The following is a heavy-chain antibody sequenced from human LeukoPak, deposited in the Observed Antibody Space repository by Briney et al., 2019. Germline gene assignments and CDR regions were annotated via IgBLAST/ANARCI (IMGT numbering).Heavy chain of an antibody. CDR3: ARDSGFSGTQRGEY. CDR1: GFTFSSYA. CDR2: ISYDGSNK. Sequence: PGGSLRLSCAASGFTFSSYAMHWVRQAPGKGLEWVAVISYDGSNKYYADSLKGRFTISRDNPKNTLYLQMNSLRADDTAVYYCARDSGFSGTQRGEYWGQGTLVTVSS. D-gene: IGHD3/OR15-3a*01. J-gene: IGHJ4*02. V-gene: IGHV3-30*04.